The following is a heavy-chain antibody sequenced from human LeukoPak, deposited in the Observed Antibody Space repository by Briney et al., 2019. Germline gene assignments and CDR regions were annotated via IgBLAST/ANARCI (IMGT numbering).Heavy chain of an antibody. CDR3: AKSYSTGWYFGNGMDV. J-gene: IGHJ6*02. Sequence: GGSLRLSCAAAGFTFSSYAMSWVRQAPGKGLEWVASISGSGVTTYHADAVKGRFTISRDNSKNTLYLQMDSLRVEDTALYYCAKSYSTGWYFGNGMDVWGQGTAVTVSS. CDR2: ISGSGVTT. D-gene: IGHD6-19*01. V-gene: IGHV3-23*01. CDR1: GFTFSSYA.